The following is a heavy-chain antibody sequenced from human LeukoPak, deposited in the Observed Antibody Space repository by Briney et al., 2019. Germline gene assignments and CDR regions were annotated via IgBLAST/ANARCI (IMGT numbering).Heavy chain of an antibody. V-gene: IGHV4-34*01. CDR1: GGSFSGYY. J-gene: IGHJ4*02. CDR2: INHSGST. D-gene: IGHD3-9*01. CDR3: ARPFDGLFDY. Sequence: SETLSLTCAVYGGSFSGYYWSWIRQPPGKGLEWIGEINHSGSTNYNPSLKSRVTISVDTSKNQFSLKLSSVTAADTAVYYCARPFDGLFDYWGQGTLVTVSS.